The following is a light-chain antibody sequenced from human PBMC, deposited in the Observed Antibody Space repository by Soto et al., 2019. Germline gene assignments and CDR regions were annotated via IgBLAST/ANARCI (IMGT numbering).Light chain of an antibody. CDR3: QQYDNLLPIT. V-gene: IGKV1-33*01. Sequence: IQMTQSPSSLSASVGDRVTITCQASQDIAKNLNWYQQKPGKAPKLLIYDASSLQTGVPSRFSGSVSATHFSFTISSLQSEDIATYYCQQYDNLLPITFGHGTRLEIK. CDR1: QDIAKN. CDR2: DAS. J-gene: IGKJ5*01.